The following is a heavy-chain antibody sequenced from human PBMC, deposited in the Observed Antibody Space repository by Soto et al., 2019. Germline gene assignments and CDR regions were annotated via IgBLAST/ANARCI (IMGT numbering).Heavy chain of an antibody. CDR3: ASERTVVVVAATSSFDY. CDR1: GYTFTSYA. Sequence: SSVKVSCKASGYTFTSYAMHWVRQAPGQRLEWMGWINAGNGNTKYSQKFQGRVTITRDTSASTAYMELSSLRSEDTAVYYCASERTVVVVAATSSFDYCGQGTLVTVSS. J-gene: IGHJ4*02. CDR2: INAGNGNT. D-gene: IGHD2-15*01. V-gene: IGHV1-3*01.